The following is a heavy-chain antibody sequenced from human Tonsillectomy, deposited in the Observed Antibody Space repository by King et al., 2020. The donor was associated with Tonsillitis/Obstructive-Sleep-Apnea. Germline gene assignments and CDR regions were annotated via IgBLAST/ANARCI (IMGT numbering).Heavy chain of an antibody. J-gene: IGHJ4*02. CDR1: GFTFSNYA. D-gene: IGHD3-10*01. CDR2: INYNGGRT. CDR3: VTEDYGESGSNPD. V-gene: IGHV3-64D*06. Sequence: VQLVESGGGLAQPGGSLRLSCAASGFTFSNYAMHWVRQAPGKGLEYVSAINYNGGRTYYADSVKGRFTISRDNSKNTLYLQMSSLRAEDTAIYYCVTEDYGESGSNPDLGQGTLVTVSS.